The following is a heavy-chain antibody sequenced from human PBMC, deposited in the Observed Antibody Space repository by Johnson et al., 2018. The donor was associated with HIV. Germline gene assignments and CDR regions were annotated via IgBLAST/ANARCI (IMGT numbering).Heavy chain of an antibody. CDR2: ISSGGNSI. D-gene: IGHD3-22*01. V-gene: IGHV3-11*04. Sequence: QVQLVESGGGVVQPGRSLRLSCAASGFTFSDYYMSWIRQAPGKGLEWVSYISSGGNSIHYADSVKGRFTISRDNSKNTLYLQMNSLRAEDTAVYYCAGEYYDSSGYYRLFAFDIWGQGTMVTVSS. J-gene: IGHJ3*02. CDR3: AGEYYDSSGYYRLFAFDI. CDR1: GFTFSDYY.